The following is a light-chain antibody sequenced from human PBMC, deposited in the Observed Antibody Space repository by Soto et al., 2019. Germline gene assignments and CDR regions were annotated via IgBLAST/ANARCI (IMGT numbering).Light chain of an antibody. Sequence: EIVMTQSPATLSVSPGERATLSCRASQSVSSNLSWYQQKPRQAPRLLIYGASTRATGIPARFSGSGSGTEFTLTISSLQSEDFAVYYCQQYNNCPGWTFGQGTKVEIK. CDR1: QSVSSN. CDR3: QQYNNCPGWT. V-gene: IGKV3-15*01. J-gene: IGKJ1*01. CDR2: GAS.